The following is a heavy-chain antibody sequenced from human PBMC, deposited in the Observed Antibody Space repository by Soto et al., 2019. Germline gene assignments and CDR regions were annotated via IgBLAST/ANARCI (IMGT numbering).Heavy chain of an antibody. J-gene: IGHJ4*02. CDR3: AKGMSEDLTWALY. V-gene: IGHV4-61*01. CDR1: GGSVSSGSYY. Sequence: PSETLSLTCTVSGGSVSSGSYYWNWIRQPPGKGLEWIGYIFYSGSTTYNPSLKSRVTISVDTSKNQFSLKLSSVTAADTAVYYCAKGMSEDLTWALYWGKGTLVPVSS. CDR2: IFYSGST. D-gene: IGHD3-16*01.